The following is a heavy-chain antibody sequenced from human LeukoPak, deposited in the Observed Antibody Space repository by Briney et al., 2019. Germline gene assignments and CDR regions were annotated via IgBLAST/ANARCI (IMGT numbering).Heavy chain of an antibody. J-gene: IGHJ4*02. Sequence: SETLSLTCTVSGGSISSYCLSWIRQPPGKGLEWIGYIYYSGSTNYNPSLKSRVTISIDTSKNQFSLKVSSVTAADTAVYYCARDISPYYFDNWGQGTLVTVSS. CDR2: IYYSGST. CDR3: ARDISPYYFDN. CDR1: GGSISSYC. V-gene: IGHV4-59*01.